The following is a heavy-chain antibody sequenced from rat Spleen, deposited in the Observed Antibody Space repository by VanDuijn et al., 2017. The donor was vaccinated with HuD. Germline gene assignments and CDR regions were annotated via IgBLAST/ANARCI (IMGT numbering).Heavy chain of an antibody. J-gene: IGHJ2*01. D-gene: IGHD5-1*01. Sequence: EVQLVESDGGLVQPGRSLKLSCAASGFTFGDYYMAWVRQAPTKGLEWVATISYGDSSGHSSTYYRDSVRGRFTISRDNAKRTLFLQMDSLRSEDTATYYCARRSRGLGAPDYWGQGVMVTVSS. CDR2: ISYGDSSGHSST. V-gene: IGHV5-29*01. CDR3: ARRSRGLGAPDY. CDR1: GFTFGDYY.